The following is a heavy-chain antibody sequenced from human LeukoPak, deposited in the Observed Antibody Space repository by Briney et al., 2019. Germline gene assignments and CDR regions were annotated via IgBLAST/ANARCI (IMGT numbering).Heavy chain of an antibody. V-gene: IGHV3-23*01. Sequence: PGGSLRLSCAASGFTFSSYAMSWVRQAPGTGLEWVSAISGSGGSTYYADSVKGRFTISRDNSKNTLYLQMNSLRAEDTAVYYCAKDSSLYSSGPFDYWGQGTLVTVSS. D-gene: IGHD6-19*01. CDR3: AKDSSLYSSGPFDY. CDR2: ISGSGGST. J-gene: IGHJ4*02. CDR1: GFTFSSYA.